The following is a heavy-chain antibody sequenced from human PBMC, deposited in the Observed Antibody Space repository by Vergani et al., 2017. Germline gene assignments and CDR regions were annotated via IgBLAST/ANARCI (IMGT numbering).Heavy chain of an antibody. Sequence: QVQLQESGPGLVKPSQTLSLTCTVSGGSISSGGYYWSWIRQHPGKGLEWIGYIYYSGSTYYNPSLKSRVTISVDTSKNQFSLKLSSVTAADTAVYYCARLGKGGIAVAGTWWGLDYWGQGTLVTVSS. V-gene: IGHV4-31*03. D-gene: IGHD6-19*01. CDR3: ARLGKGGIAVAGTWWGLDY. J-gene: IGHJ4*02. CDR2: IYYSGST. CDR1: GGSISSGGYY.